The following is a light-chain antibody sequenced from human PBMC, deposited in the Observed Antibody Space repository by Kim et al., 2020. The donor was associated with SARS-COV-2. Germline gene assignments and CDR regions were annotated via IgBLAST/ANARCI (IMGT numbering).Light chain of an antibody. J-gene: IGKJ2*03. CDR3: QQYGSSPPQYS. Sequence: EIVLTQSPGTLSLSPGERATLSCRASQSVSSSYLAWYQQKPGQAPRLLIYSASSRATGIPDRFSGSGSGTDFTLTISRLEPEDFAVYYCQQYGSSPPQYSFGQGIKLEI. CDR2: SAS. V-gene: IGKV3-20*01. CDR1: QSVSSSY.